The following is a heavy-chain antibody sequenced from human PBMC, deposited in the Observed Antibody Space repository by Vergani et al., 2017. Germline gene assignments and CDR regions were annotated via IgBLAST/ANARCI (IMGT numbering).Heavy chain of an antibody. Sequence: QVHLQESGPGLVNPSETLFLTCTVSGGSFSGYYWSWIRQPPGKRLEWIGSIYYSGSTNYNPSLKSRVTMSLDTSKNQFSLKLNSVIAADAAVYFCARRAERWETLLRDDFDVWGQGTFVTVSP. V-gene: IGHV4-59*01. D-gene: IGHD1-26*01. CDR1: GGSFSGYY. CDR3: ARRAERWETLLRDDFDV. CDR2: IYYSGST. J-gene: IGHJ3*01.